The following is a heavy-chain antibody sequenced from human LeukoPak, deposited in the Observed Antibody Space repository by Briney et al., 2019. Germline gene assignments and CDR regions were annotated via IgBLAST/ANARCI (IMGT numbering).Heavy chain of an antibody. CDR1: GFTFSDYG. Sequence: GGSLRLSFAASGFTFSDYGMNWVRQAPGKGLEWVSCITSSSSSYRSYADSVKGRFTISRDDAKNSVFLQMDSVRADATAVYYCARLKTSSGWYNFDYWGQGALVTVFS. D-gene: IGHD6-19*01. CDR3: ARLKTSSGWYNFDY. CDR2: ITSSSSSYR. V-gene: IGHV3-21*01. J-gene: IGHJ4*02.